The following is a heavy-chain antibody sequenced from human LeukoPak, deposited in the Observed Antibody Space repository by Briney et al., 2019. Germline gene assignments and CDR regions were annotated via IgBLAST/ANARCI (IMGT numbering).Heavy chain of an antibody. D-gene: IGHD6-19*01. CDR1: GYTFTSYD. CDR3: ARGGWQWLVGVTVMDFDY. J-gene: IGHJ4*02. Sequence: ASVKVSCKASGYTFTSYDINWVRQATGQGLEWMGWMNPNSGNTGYAQKFQGRVTMTRNTSISTAYVELSSLRSEDTAVYYCARGGWQWLVGVTVMDFDYWGQGTLVTVSS. CDR2: MNPNSGNT. V-gene: IGHV1-8*01.